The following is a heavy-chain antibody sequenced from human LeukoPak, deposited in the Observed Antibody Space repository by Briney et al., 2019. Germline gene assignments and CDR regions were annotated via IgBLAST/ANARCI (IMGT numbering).Heavy chain of an antibody. CDR2: INSDGSST. D-gene: IGHD6-19*01. J-gene: IGHJ4*02. CDR1: GFTFSSYW. CDR3: ARVMAVAGTMGYFDY. Sequence: PGGSLRLSCAASGFTFSSYWMHWVRQAPGKGLVWVSRINSDGSSTSYADSVKGRFTISRDNAKNTLYLQMNSLRAGDTAVYYCARVMAVAGTMGYFDYWGQGTLVTVSS. V-gene: IGHV3-74*01.